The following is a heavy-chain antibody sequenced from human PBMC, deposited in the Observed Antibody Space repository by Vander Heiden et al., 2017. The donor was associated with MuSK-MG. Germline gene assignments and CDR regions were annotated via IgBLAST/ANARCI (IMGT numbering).Heavy chain of an antibody. CDR1: GYTFTSYA. Sequence: QVQLVQSGSELKKPGASVKVSCKASGYTFTSYAMNWVRQAPGQGLEWMGWINTNTGNPTYAQGFTGRFVFSLDTSVSTADLKICSLKAEETAVYYCARGQTAAGTFYYGMDVWGQGTTVTVSS. CDR3: ARGQTAAGTFYYGMDV. J-gene: IGHJ6*02. D-gene: IGHD6-13*01. CDR2: INTNTGNP. V-gene: IGHV7-4-1*01.